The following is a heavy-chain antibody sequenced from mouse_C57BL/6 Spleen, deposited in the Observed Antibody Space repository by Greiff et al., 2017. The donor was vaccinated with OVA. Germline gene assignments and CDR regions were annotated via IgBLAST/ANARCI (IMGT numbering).Heavy chain of an antibody. CDR1: GYSITSGYY. Sequence: VQLKQSGPGLVKPSQSLSLTCSVTGYSITSGYYWNWLRQVPGNKLEWMGYISYDGSNNYNPSIKNRISITRDTSKNQFFLKLNSVTTEDTATYYCAREDYGSSWFAYWGQGTLVTVSA. CDR3: AREDYGSSWFAY. CDR2: ISYDGSN. J-gene: IGHJ3*01. V-gene: IGHV3-6*01. D-gene: IGHD1-1*01.